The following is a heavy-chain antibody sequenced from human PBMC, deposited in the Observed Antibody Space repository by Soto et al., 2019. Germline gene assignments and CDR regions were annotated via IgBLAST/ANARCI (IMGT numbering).Heavy chain of an antibody. D-gene: IGHD3-16*02. Sequence: QVQLVQSEAQVKKPGASVKVSCKASGYSFTTYGISWVRQAPGQGLEWMGWISAYNGNTTYEQKFQGRVTMTTDTSTSTAYMELRSLRFDDTAVHYCARVPYDFLWGTYPDWGQGTLVTVSS. J-gene: IGHJ4*02. V-gene: IGHV1-18*01. CDR3: ARVPYDFLWGTYPD. CDR2: ISAYNGNT. CDR1: GYSFTTYG.